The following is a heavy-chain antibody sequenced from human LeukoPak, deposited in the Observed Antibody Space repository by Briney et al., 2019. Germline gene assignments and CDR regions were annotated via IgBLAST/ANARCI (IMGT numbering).Heavy chain of an antibody. J-gene: IGHJ5*02. CDR1: GFTFSSYW. D-gene: IGHD4-11*01. Sequence: GGSLRLSCAASGFTFSSYWMHWVRQAPGKGLVWVSRINTDGSKTTYADSVKGRFTISRDNSKNTLYLQMNSLRAEDTAVYYCAREGGDDYIYLNWFDPWGQGTLVTVSS. CDR2: INTDGSKT. V-gene: IGHV3-74*01. CDR3: AREGGDDYIYLNWFDP.